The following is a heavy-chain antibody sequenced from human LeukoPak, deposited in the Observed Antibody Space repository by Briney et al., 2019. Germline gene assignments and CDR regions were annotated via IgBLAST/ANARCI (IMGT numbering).Heavy chain of an antibody. CDR2: ISAYNGNT. J-gene: IGHJ6*03. Sequence: ASVKVSCKASGYTFTSYSFSWVRQAPGQGLEWMGWISAYNGNTNYAQKFQGRVTMTTDTSTRTAYMELRSLRSDDTAVYYCARGGYCSSTSCRYYYYYYMDVWGKGTTVTVSS. D-gene: IGHD2-2*03. CDR3: ARGGYCSSTSCRYYYYYYMDV. V-gene: IGHV1-18*01. CDR1: GYTFTSYS.